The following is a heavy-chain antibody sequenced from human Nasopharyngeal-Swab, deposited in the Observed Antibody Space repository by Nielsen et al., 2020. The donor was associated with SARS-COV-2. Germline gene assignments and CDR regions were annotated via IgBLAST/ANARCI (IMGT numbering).Heavy chain of an antibody. CDR2: INPNSGGT. J-gene: IGHJ5*02. CDR1: GYTFTGYY. V-gene: IGHV1-2*02. Sequence: ASVKVSCKASGYTFTGYYMHWVRQAPGQGLEWMGWINPNSGGTNYAQKFQGRVTMTRDTSISTAYMELSRRRPDDTAVYYCARDYYGSGSKRGNWFDPWGQGTLVTVSS. CDR3: ARDYYGSGSKRGNWFDP. D-gene: IGHD3-10*01.